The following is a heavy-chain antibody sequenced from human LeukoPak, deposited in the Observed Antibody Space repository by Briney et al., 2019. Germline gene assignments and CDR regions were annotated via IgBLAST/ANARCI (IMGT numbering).Heavy chain of an antibody. CDR2: ITNDGSST. CDR3: ARGLVPADYYFDY. Sequence: PGGSLRLSCAASGLTFSTYWMHWVRQAPGKGLEWVSRITNDGSSTSYAGSVRGRFTISRDNAKNTLYLQMSSLRAEDTAVYYCARGLVPADYYFDYWGQGTLVTVSS. J-gene: IGHJ4*02. D-gene: IGHD2-2*01. CDR1: GLTFSTYW. V-gene: IGHV3-74*01.